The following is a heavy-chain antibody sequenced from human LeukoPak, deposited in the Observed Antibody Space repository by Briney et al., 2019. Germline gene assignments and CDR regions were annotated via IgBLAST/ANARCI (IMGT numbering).Heavy chain of an antibody. CDR3: ARHWTGYYYYGMDV. CDR1: GDSIISSSHY. J-gene: IGHJ6*02. D-gene: IGHD3/OR15-3a*01. V-gene: IGHV4-39*01. Sequence: SETLSLTCTVFGDSIISSSHYWGWIRQPPGKGLEWIGSIYYSGSTHFNPSLQSRVTMSVDASRNQFSLKLSSVTAADTAGYYCARHWTGYYYYGMDVWGQGTTVTVSS. CDR2: IYYSGST.